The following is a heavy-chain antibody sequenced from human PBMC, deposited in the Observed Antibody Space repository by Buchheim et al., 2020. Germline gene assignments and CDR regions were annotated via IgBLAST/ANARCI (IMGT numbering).Heavy chain of an antibody. D-gene: IGHD3-3*01. Sequence: QVQLVESGGGVVQPGRSLRLSCAASGFTFSSYGMHWVRQAPGKGLEWVAVISYDGSNKYYADSVKGRFTISRDNSKNTLYLQMNSLRAEDTAVYYCAKVVEYYDFWSGYYKDYYGMDVWGQGTT. CDR3: AKVVEYYDFWSGYYKDYYGMDV. V-gene: IGHV3-30*18. CDR1: GFTFSSYG. J-gene: IGHJ6*02. CDR2: ISYDGSNK.